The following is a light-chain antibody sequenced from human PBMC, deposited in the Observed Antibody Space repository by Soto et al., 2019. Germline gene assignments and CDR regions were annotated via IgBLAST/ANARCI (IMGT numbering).Light chain of an antibody. CDR3: QQYYTNALT. V-gene: IGKV4-1*01. J-gene: IGKJ4*01. Sequence: DIVMTQSPDSLAVSLGERATINCKSSQSVLYSSNNKNYLAWYQQKPGQPPKLLIYWASTRESGVPDRFSGSWSVTDFTLTISSLQAEDVAVYYCQQYYTNALTFGGGTKVGVK. CDR1: QSVLYSSNNKNY. CDR2: WAS.